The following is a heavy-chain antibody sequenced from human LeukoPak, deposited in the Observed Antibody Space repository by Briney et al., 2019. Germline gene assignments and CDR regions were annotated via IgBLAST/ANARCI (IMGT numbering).Heavy chain of an antibody. V-gene: IGHV3-30*04. J-gene: IGHJ4*02. CDR3: SSKVRDGYTQFDY. CDR2: ISNDGNTK. D-gene: IGHD5-24*01. CDR1: GFTFNKHA. Sequence: GGSLRLSCAASGFTFNKHAIHWARQAPGKGLEWVAVISNDGNTKIYANSVKGRFTISRDNSKNTLYLQMNSLRAEDTAVYYCSSKVRDGYTQFDYWGQGTLVTVSS.